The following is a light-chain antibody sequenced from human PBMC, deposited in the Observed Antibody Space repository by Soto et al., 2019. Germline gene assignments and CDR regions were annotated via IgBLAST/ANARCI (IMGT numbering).Light chain of an antibody. CDR3: QHYGSSPT. V-gene: IGKV3-20*01. Sequence: DIVLTQSPATLSLSPGERVTLSCGASPSVSSTYLAWYQQKPGQAPRLLIYGASIRATGIPDRFSGSGSGTDFTLTISRLEPEDFAVFYCQHYGSSPTFGQGTKVDIK. CDR1: PSVSSTY. CDR2: GAS. J-gene: IGKJ1*01.